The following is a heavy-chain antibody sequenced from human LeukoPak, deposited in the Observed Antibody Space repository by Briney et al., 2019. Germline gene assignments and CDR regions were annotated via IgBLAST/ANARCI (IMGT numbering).Heavy chain of an antibody. CDR3: ARKFYGPCYYCGMDV. D-gene: IGHD2/OR15-2a*01. CDR2: IKQDGSET. J-gene: IGHJ6*02. CDR1: GFTSSSYW. Sequence: GGSLRLSCAASGFTSSSYWMSWVRQAPGKGLEWVANIKQDGSETYYVDSVKGRFTISRDNLKNSLYLQMNSLRAEDTAVYYCARKFYGPCYYCGMDVWGQGTTVTVSS. V-gene: IGHV3-7*05.